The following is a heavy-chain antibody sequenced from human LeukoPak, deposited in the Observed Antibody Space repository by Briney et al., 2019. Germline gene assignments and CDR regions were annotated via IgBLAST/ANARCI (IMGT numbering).Heavy chain of an antibody. CDR1: GFTFSRYW. CDR3: ARHVDYRFDL. D-gene: IGHD3-16*01. V-gene: IGHV3-7*02. CDR2: IKQDGTSK. Sequence: GGSLRLSCAASGFTFSRYWMGWVGQAPGKGLEWVANIKQDGTSKYYVDSVMGRFTISRDNAENSVYLQMNSLSAGDTAVYYCARHVDYRFDLWGPGTRVTVSS. J-gene: IGHJ4*02.